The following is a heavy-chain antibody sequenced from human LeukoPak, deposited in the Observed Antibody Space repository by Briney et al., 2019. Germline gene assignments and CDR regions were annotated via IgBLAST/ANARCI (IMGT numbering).Heavy chain of an antibody. J-gene: IGHJ4*02. CDR2: IYHSGST. V-gene: IGHV4-4*02. CDR1: GGSISSSNW. CDR3: ARGADGSGSLFDY. D-gene: IGHD3-10*01. Sequence: SGTLSLTCAVSGGSISSSNWWSWVRQPPGKGLEWIGEIYHSGSTNYNPSLKSRVTISVDTSKNQFSLKLSSVTAADTAVYYCARGADGSGSLFDYWGQGTLVTVSS.